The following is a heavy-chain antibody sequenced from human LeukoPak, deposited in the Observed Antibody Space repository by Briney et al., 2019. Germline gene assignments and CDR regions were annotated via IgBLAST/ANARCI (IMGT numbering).Heavy chain of an antibody. D-gene: IGHD2-8*01. CDR3: ARSRFNGYWYMDV. CDR2: INPNSGGT. CDR1: GYTFTNYG. J-gene: IGHJ6*03. Sequence: ASVKVSCKASGYTFTNYGISWVRQAPGQGLEWMGWINPNSGGTNYAQKFQGRVTMTRDTSISTAYMELSRLRSDDTAVYYCARSRFNGYWYMDVWGKGTTVTVSS. V-gene: IGHV1-2*02.